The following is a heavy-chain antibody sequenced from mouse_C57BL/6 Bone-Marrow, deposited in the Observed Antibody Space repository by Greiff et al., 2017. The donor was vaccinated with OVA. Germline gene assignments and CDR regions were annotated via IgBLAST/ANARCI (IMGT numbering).Heavy chain of an antibody. CDR3: ARRPGLLRLRVFAY. Sequence: QVQLQQSGAELARPGASVTLSCKASGYTFTSYGISWVKQSTGQGLEWIGEIYPRSGNTYYNEKFKGKATLTADKSTSPAYMELRSLTSEDSTVYFCARRPGLLRLRVFAYWGQGTLVTVSA. D-gene: IGHD3-2*02. CDR1: GYTFTSYG. J-gene: IGHJ3*01. V-gene: IGHV1-81*01. CDR2: IYPRSGNT.